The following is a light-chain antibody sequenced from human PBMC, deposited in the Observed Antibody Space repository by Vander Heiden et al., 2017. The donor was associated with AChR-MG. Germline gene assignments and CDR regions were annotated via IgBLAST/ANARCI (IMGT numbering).Light chain of an antibody. V-gene: IGKV3-11*01. CDR3: QQRSNWPPT. CDR1: QSVSSY. Sequence: EIVLTQSPATLSLSPGERATLSCRASQSVSSYLAWYQQKPGQAPRPLIYDASNRATGIPARFSGSGSGTDVTLTISSLEPEDFAVYYCQQRSNWPPTFGQGTRLEIK. J-gene: IGKJ5*01. CDR2: DAS.